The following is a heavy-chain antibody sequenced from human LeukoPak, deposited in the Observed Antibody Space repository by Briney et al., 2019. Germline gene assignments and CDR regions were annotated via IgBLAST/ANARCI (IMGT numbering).Heavy chain of an antibody. CDR2: IIPIFGIP. D-gene: IGHD2-21*01. CDR1: GGTFRTFA. J-gene: IGHJ6*03. V-gene: IGHV1-69*10. Sequence: SVKVSCKASGGTFRTFAISWVRQAPGQGLEWMGGIIPIFGIPDSAQKFQDRVTITADISTNTAYMELSRLRSDDTAVYYCARVLFHNYYMDVWGKGTTVTVSS. CDR3: ARVLFHNYYMDV.